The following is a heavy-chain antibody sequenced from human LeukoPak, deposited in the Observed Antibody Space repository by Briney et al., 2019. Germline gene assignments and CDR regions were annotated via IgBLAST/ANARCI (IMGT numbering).Heavy chain of an antibody. J-gene: IGHJ4*02. CDR3: ARGYYYFDY. CDR2: IYPADSHP. D-gene: IGHD3-22*01. Sequence: GESLKISCQGSGYSFTNYWIGWVRQMPGKGLEWMGIIYPADSHPRYSPSFQGQVTISADKSISTAYLQWSSLKASDTAMYYCARGYYYFDYWGQGTLVTVSS. CDR1: GYSFTNYW. V-gene: IGHV5-51*01.